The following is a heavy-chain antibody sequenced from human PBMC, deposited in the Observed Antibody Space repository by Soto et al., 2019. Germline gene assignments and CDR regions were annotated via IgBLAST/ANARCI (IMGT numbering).Heavy chain of an antibody. J-gene: IGHJ5*01. V-gene: IGHV4-59*11. Sequence: SETLSLTCTVSGGSISHHYWSWIRQPPGKRLEWIGYIYYSGNTKYNPSLESRVTISVDTSKNQYSLKLSSVTAADTALYYCARGFYDSSGYSSPFDSWGQGTLVTVSS. D-gene: IGHD3-22*01. CDR2: IYYSGNT. CDR3: ARGFYDSSGYSSPFDS. CDR1: GGSISHHY.